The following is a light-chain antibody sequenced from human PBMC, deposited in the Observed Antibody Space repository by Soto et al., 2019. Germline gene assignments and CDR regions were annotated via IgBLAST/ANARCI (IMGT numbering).Light chain of an antibody. CDR1: QTLTTRF. J-gene: IGKJ2*01. CDR3: QQYADLPYT. Sequence: EIVLTQSPGTLSLSPGERATLSRMASQTLTTRFLAWYQQKPGQAPRLLIYGASSRATGIPDRFSGSGSGTEYTLTISRLEPEDFAVYSCQQYADLPYTFGQGTTLEIK. CDR2: GAS. V-gene: IGKV3-20*01.